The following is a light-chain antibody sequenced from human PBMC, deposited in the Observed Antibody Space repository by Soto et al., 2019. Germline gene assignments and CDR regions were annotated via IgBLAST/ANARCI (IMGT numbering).Light chain of an antibody. CDR3: AAWDDSLNGVV. V-gene: IGLV1-44*01. J-gene: IGLJ2*01. Sequence: QSVLTQPPSASGTPGQRVTISCSGGSSNIGSYTVNWYQQLPGMAPKLLIYSNAQRPSGVSDRISGSKSGTSASLAISGLQSEDEADYYCAAWDDSLNGVVFGGGTKLTVL. CDR2: SNA. CDR1: SSNIGSYT.